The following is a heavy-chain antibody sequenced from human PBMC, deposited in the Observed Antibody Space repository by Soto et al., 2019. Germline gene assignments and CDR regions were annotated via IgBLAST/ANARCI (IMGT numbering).Heavy chain of an antibody. CDR3: ARDAGYSSSWPDAFDI. V-gene: IGHV4-59*01. Sequence: SETLSLTCTVSGGSISSYYWSWIRQPPGKGLEWIGYIYYSGSTNYNPSLKSRVTISVDTSKNQFSLKLSSVTAADTAVYYCARDAGYSSSWPDAFDIWGQGTMVTVSS. CDR1: GGSISSYY. J-gene: IGHJ3*02. D-gene: IGHD6-13*01. CDR2: IYYSGST.